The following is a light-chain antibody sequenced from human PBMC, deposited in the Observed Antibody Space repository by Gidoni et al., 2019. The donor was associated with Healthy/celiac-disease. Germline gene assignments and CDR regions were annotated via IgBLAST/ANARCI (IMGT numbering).Light chain of an antibody. CDR3: QQSYSTPPLTL. J-gene: IGKJ2*01. Sequence: DIQMTQSPSSLSASVGERVTITCRASQSISSYLNWYQQKPGKAPKLLIYAASSLQSGVPSRFSGSGSGTDFTLTISSLQPEDFATYYCQQSYSTPPLTLFXXXTKLEIK. V-gene: IGKV1-39*01. CDR2: AAS. CDR1: QSISSY.